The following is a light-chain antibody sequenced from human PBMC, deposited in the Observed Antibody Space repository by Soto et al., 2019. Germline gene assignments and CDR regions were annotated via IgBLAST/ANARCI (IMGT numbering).Light chain of an antibody. J-gene: IGLJ2*01. V-gene: IGLV2-23*01. CDR2: EAT. CDR3: CSYAGSSTLV. CDR1: SSDVGNYNL. Sequence: QSALTQPASVSGSPGQSITISCTGTSSDVGNYNLVSWYQQHPGKAPKLMIYEATKRPSGVSNRFSGSKSGNTASLTISGLQADDEADYHCCSYAGSSTLVFGGGTKVTVL.